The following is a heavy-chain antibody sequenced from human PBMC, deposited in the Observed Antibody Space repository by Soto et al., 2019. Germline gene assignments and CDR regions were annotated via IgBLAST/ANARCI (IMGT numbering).Heavy chain of an antibody. CDR3: ARRSTVTYDY. D-gene: IGHD4-17*01. J-gene: IGHJ4*02. Sequence: SETLSLTCTVSGGSLTINSYYWGYIRQPPGKGLEWIGSFYYSQSTYFNPSLKSRVTISVETSKNQYSLKLSAVTAADTAVYYCARRSTVTYDYWGQGILVTVSS. V-gene: IGHV4-39*01. CDR2: FYYSQST. CDR1: GGSLTINSYY.